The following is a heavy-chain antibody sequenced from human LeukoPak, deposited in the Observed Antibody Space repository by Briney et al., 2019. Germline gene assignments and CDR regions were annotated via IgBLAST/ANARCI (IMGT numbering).Heavy chain of an antibody. D-gene: IGHD3-22*01. V-gene: IGHV4-39*01. CDR2: IYYSGST. J-gene: IGHJ4*02. CDR1: GGSISSSSYY. Sequence: PSETLSLTCTVSGGSISSSSYYWGWIRQPPGKGLEWIGSIYYSGSTYYNPSLKSRVTISVDTSKNQFSLKLSSVTAADTAVYYCARHRPGGVTTIIVIRGRYYFDYWGQGTLVTVSS. CDR3: ARHRPGGVTTIIVIRGRYYFDY.